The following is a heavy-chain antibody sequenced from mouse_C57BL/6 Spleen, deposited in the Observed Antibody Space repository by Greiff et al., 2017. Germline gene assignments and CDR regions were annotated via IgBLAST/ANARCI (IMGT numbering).Heavy chain of an antibody. CDR3: ARLYYYGSSF. CDR1: GYTFTSYW. J-gene: IGHJ2*01. V-gene: IGHV1-50*01. D-gene: IGHD1-1*01. Sequence: QVQLKQPGAELVKPGASVKLSCKASGYTFTSYWMQWVKQRPGQGLEWIGEIDPSDSYTNYNQKFKGKATLTVDTSSSTAYMQLSSLTSEDSAVYYCARLYYYGSSFWGQGTTLTVSS. CDR2: IDPSDSYT.